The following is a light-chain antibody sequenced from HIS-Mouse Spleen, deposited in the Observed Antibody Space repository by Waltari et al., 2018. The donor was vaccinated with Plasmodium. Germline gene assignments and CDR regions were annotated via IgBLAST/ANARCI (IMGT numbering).Light chain of an antibody. CDR3: QQNYNTWT. CDR2: AAS. J-gene: IGKJ1*01. CDR1: QSISSY. Sequence: DIQMTQSPSSLSASVGDRVTITCRASQSISSYLNWYQQKPGKAPKLLIYAASSLQSGVPSRFSGSGSGTDFTLTIGSLQPEDFATYYCQQNYNTWTFGQGTKVEIK. V-gene: IGKV1-39*01.